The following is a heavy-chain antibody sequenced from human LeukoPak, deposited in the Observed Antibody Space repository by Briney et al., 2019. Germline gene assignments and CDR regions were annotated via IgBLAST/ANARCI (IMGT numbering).Heavy chain of an antibody. CDR1: GGSFSAYS. J-gene: IGHJ4*02. D-gene: IGHD3-10*01. CDR2: INHSGST. CDR3: ARVGPYKITMVRVIMGYFDS. Sequence: SETLSLTCAVYGGSFSAYSWSWIRQPPGKGLEWIGEINHSGSTNYNASLKSRLTISVDTSKCQFSLKLSSVTAADTAVYYCARVGPYKITMVRVIMGYFDSWGQGNLVTVSS. V-gene: IGHV4-34*01.